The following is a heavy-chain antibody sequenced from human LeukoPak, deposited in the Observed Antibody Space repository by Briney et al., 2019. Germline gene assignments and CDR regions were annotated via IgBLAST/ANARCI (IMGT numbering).Heavy chain of an antibody. D-gene: IGHD1-14*01. V-gene: IGHV3-33*06. CDR2: IWYDGSNQ. CDR1: GFTFSTYA. Sequence: GRSLRLSCAASGFTFSTYAMHWVRQAPGKGLEWVAVIWYDGSNQYYADSVKGRFTISRDNSKNTLYLQMNSLRAEDTAVYYCAKDREPVHYYFDYWGQGTLVTVSS. CDR3: AKDREPVHYYFDY. J-gene: IGHJ4*02.